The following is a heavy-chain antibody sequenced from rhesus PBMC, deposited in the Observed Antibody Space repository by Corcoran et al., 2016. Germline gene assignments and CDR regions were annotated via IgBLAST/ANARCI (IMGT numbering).Heavy chain of an antibody. CDR1: GYSISSGYG. V-gene: IGHV4-127*01. Sequence: QVQLQESGPGLVKPSETLSLTCAVSGYSISSGYGWSWIRQPPGKGLEGMGYIGGSSGRTNYNPARKVRVTISKDTSKNQFSLKLSSVAAADTAVYYCARCVTMVVSRGIDYWGQGVLVTVSS. CDR3: ARCVTMVVSRGIDY. J-gene: IGHJ4*01. CDR2: IGGSSGRT. D-gene: IGHD4-4*01.